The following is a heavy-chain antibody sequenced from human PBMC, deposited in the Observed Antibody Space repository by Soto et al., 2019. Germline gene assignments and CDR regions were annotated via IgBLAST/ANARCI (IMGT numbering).Heavy chain of an antibody. V-gene: IGHV3-30-3*01. CDR2: ISFDGSNK. D-gene: IGHD5-18*01. Sequence: QVQLVESGGGVVQPGRSLRLSCAASGFTFSSHAMHWVRQAPGKGLEWVAVISFDGSNKYYADSVKGRFTISRDNSKNTLYLQMNSLRAEDTAVYYCARDWDTAMVYGMHVWGQGTTVTVSS. J-gene: IGHJ6*02. CDR3: ARDWDTAMVYGMHV. CDR1: GFTFSSHA.